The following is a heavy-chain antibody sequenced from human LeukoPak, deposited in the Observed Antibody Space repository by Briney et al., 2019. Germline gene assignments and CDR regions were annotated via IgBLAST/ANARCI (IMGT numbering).Heavy chain of an antibody. CDR2: ISSSSSYI. V-gene: IGHV3-21*01. D-gene: IGHD6-13*01. Sequence: GGSLRLSCAASGFTFSSYSMNWVRQAPGKGLEWVSSISSSSSYIYYADSVKGRFTISRDNAKNSLYLQMNSLRAEDTAVYYCAKPAAYYYFDYWGQGILVTVSS. J-gene: IGHJ4*02. CDR3: AKPAAYYYFDY. CDR1: GFTFSSYS.